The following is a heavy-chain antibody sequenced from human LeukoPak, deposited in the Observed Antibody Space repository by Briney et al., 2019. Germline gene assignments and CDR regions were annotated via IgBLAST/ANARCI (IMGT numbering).Heavy chain of an antibody. Sequence: SETLSLTCTVSGGSISSSSYYWGWIRQPPGKGLEWIGNIYYSGNTYYSPSLKSRVTISADTSKNQFSLNLSSMTAADTAVYYCARRSVYSSSWETVTTFDYWGQGTLVTVSS. CDR3: ARRSVYSSSWETVTTFDY. CDR1: GGSISSSSYY. D-gene: IGHD6-13*01. CDR2: IYYSGNT. J-gene: IGHJ4*02. V-gene: IGHV4-39*01.